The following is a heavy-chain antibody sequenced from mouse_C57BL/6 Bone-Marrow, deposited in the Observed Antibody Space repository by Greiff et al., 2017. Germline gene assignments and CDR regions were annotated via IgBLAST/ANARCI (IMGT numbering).Heavy chain of an antibody. J-gene: IGHJ3*01. CDR2: IDPNSGGT. V-gene: IGHV1-72*01. Sequence: VQLQQSGAELVKPGASVKLSCKASGYTFTSYWMHWVKQRPGRGLEWIGRIDPNSGGTKYNEKFKSKATLTVDKPSSTAYMQLSSLTSEDSAVYDCARCGGGDYVAFFAYWGQGTLVTVSA. D-gene: IGHD2-13*01. CDR1: GYTFTSYW. CDR3: ARCGGGDYVAFFAY.